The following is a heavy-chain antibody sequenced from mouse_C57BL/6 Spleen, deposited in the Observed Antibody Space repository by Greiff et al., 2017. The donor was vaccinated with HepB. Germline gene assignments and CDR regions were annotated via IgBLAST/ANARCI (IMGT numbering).Heavy chain of an antibody. D-gene: IGHD1-3*01. J-gene: IGHJ1*03. CDR2: IDPSDSET. V-gene: IGHV1-52*01. CDR3: SRVGYIWGYFDV. Sequence: QVQLQQPGAELVRPGSSVKLSCKASGYTFTSYWMHWVKQRPIQGLEWIGNIDPSDSETHYNQKFKDKATLTVDKSSSTAYMQLSSLTSEDSAVYYGSRVGYIWGYFDVWGTGTTVTVSS. CDR1: GYTFTSYW.